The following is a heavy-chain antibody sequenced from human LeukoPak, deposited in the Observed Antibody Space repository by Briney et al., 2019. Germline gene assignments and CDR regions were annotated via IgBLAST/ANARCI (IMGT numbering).Heavy chain of an antibody. CDR1: GFTFSSYA. Sequence: GGSLRLSCAASGFTFSSYAMSWVRQAPGKGLERVSAISSSGGSTYYADSVKGRFTISRDNSKNTLYLQMNSLRAEDTAVYYCAKTLFGELSPSNFDYWGQGTLVTVSS. J-gene: IGHJ4*02. CDR2: ISSSGGST. D-gene: IGHD3-10*02. CDR3: AKTLFGELSPSNFDY. V-gene: IGHV3-23*01.